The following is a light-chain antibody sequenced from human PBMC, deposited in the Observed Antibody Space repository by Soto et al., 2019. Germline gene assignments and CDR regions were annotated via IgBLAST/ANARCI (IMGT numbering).Light chain of an antibody. CDR3: QQDYTTPPT. J-gene: IGKJ1*01. CDR2: WAS. V-gene: IGKV4-1*01. CDR1: QSVVFSINQKNY. Sequence: DIVLTQSPDSVAVSLGERATINCKSSQSVVFSINQKNYLAWYHQKPGQPPKLLNYWASIRESGFPTRFSGSGSGTHFTITLSSLQAEDAAVYYCQQDYTTPPTFGLGTKVEFK.